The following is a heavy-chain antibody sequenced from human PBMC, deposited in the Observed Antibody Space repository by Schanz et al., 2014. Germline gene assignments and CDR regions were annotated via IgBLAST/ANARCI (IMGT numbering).Heavy chain of an antibody. CDR2: IIPILGIA. J-gene: IGHJ6*02. CDR3: ARDGGEVVRGVIEGVNHYYYGMDV. Sequence: QVQLVQSGAEVKKPGSPVKVSCKSSGGTFSSYAISWVRQAPGQGLEWMGRIIPILGIATYAQKFQGRLTMTRGSSTSTVYMEMSSLRSEDTAVDYCARDGGEVVRGVIEGVNHYYYGMDVWGQGTTVTVSS. CDR1: GGTFSSYA. V-gene: IGHV1-69*04. D-gene: IGHD3-10*01.